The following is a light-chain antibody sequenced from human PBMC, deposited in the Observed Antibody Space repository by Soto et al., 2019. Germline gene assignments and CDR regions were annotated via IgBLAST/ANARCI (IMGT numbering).Light chain of an antibody. CDR1: SSNIGAGYD. J-gene: IGLJ3*02. CDR2: GNS. V-gene: IGLV1-40*01. Sequence: QSVLTQRPSVSGAPGQRVTISCTGSSSNIGAGYDVHWYQQLPGTAPKLLIYGNSNRPSGVPDRFSGSKSGTSASLAITGLRADDEADYYCQSYDSSLSGWVFGGGTKLTVL. CDR3: QSYDSSLSGWV.